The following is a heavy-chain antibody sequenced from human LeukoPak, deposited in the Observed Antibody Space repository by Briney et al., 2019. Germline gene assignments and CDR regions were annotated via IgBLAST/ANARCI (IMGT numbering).Heavy chain of an antibody. D-gene: IGHD3-22*01. CDR1: GGSISGGDYY. J-gene: IGHJ4*02. V-gene: IGHV4-30-4*01. CDR3: ARTGISSPPYYDSSGYYRNGDY. Sequence: SETLSLTCTVSGGSISGGDYYWSWIRQPPGKGLEWIGYIYYSGSTYYNPSLKSRVTISVDTSKNQFSLKLSSVTAADTAVYYCARTGISSPPYYDSSGYYRNGDYWGQGTLVTVSS. CDR2: IYYSGST.